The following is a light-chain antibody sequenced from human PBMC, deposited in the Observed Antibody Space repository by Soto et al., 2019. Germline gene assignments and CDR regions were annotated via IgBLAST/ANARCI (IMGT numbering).Light chain of an antibody. V-gene: IGKV1-5*01. CDR1: QSISTW. CDR2: DAS. Sequence: DIQMTQSPSSLSASVGERVSITCRASQSISTWLAWYQQQPGGAPRLLIYDASSLQSGVPSRFSGNGSGTEFTLTIISRQPDDFSSNYSHHFYDYPWTFGQGTKG. CDR3: HHFYDYPWT. J-gene: IGKJ1*01.